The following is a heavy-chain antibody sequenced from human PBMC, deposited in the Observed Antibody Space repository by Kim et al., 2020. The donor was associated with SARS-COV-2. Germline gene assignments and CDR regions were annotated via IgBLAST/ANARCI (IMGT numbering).Heavy chain of an antibody. CDR2: ISYDGSNK. CDR1: GFTFSSYG. D-gene: IGHD3-3*01. J-gene: IGHJ4*02. V-gene: IGHV3-30*18. Sequence: GGSLRLSCAASGFTFSSYGMHWVRQAPGKGLEWVAVISYDGSNKYYADSVKGRFTISRDNSKNTLYLQMNSLRAEDTAVYYCAKDTYYDFWSGSGYFDYWGQGTLVTVSS. CDR3: AKDTYYDFWSGSGYFDY.